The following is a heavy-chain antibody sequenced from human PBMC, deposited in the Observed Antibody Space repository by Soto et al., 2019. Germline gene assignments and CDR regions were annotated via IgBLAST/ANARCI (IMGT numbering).Heavy chain of an antibody. V-gene: IGHV1-3*01. CDR2: INAGNGNT. CDR3: ARDYGYRDDDFWSGPLDY. Sequence: ASVNISCKASGYTFTSYSMHWVRQAPGQSLEWMGWINAGNGNTKYSQKFQGRVTITRDTSASTAYMELSSLRSEDTAVYYCARDYGYRDDDFWSGPLDYWGQGTLVTVSS. CDR1: GYTFTSYS. J-gene: IGHJ4*02. D-gene: IGHD3-3*01.